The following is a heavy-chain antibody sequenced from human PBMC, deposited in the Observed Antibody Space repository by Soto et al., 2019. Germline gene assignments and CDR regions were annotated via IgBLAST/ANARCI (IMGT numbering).Heavy chain of an antibody. CDR3: ARRGYYYDSSGSPFDY. V-gene: IGHV5-51*01. CDR1: GYSFTSYW. D-gene: IGHD3-22*01. J-gene: IGHJ4*02. Sequence: PGESLKISCKGSGYSFTSYWIGWVRQMPGKGLEWMGIIYPGDSDTRYSPSFQGQVTISADKSISTAYLQWSILKASDTAMYYCARRGYYYDSSGSPFDYWGQGTLVTVAS. CDR2: IYPGDSDT.